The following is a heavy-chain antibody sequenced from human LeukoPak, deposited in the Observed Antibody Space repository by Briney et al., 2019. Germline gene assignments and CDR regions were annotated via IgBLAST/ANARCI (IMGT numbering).Heavy chain of an antibody. J-gene: IGHJ4*02. CDR1: GGSISSSSYY. V-gene: IGHV4-39*01. CDR3: ARHPYDPFYDY. Sequence: PSEPLSLTCAVYGGSISSSSYYWGWIRQSPGKGLEWIGSMYYSGSTYYNPSLKSRFTISVGTSKNQFSLKLSSVTAADTAVYYCARHPYDPFYDYWGQGTLVTVST. D-gene: IGHD3-22*01. CDR2: MYYSGST.